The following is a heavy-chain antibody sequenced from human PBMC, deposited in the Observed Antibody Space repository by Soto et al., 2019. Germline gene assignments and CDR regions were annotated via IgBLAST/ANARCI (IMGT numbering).Heavy chain of an antibody. D-gene: IGHD3-22*01. Sequence: GASVKVSCKASGYTFTSYYMHWVRQAPGQGLEWMGIINPSGGSTSYAQKFQGRVTMTRDTSTSTVYMELSSLRSEDTAVYYCARAIDSGGYPDAFDIWGQGTMVTVSS. CDR1: GYTFTSYY. CDR3: ARAIDSGGYPDAFDI. J-gene: IGHJ3*02. V-gene: IGHV1-46*01. CDR2: INPSGGST.